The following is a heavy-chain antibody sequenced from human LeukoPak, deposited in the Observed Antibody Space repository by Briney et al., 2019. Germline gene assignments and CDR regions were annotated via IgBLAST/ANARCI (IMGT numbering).Heavy chain of an antibody. V-gene: IGHV1-18*01. Sequence: ASVKVSCKASGYTFTSYGISWVRQAPGQGLEWMGWISAYNGNTNYAQKLQGRVTMTTDTSTSTAYTELRSLRSDDTAVYYCASLGVFSYYGMDVWGQGTTVTVSS. CDR2: ISAYNGNT. D-gene: IGHD2-8*01. J-gene: IGHJ6*02. CDR3: ASLGVFSYYGMDV. CDR1: GYTFTSYG.